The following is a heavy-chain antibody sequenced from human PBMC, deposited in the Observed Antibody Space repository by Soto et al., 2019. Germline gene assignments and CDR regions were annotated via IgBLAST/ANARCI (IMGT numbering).Heavy chain of an antibody. Sequence: GGSLRLSCAASGFTVSSNYMSWVRQAPGKGLEWVSVIYSGGSTYYADSVKGRFTISRDNSKNTLYLQMNSLRAEDTAVYYCARAFLSWNTEYCSSTSCYGEAFDIWGQGTMVTVSS. V-gene: IGHV3-53*01. CDR2: IYSGGST. CDR1: GFTVSSNY. D-gene: IGHD2-2*01. CDR3: ARAFLSWNTEYCSSTSCYGEAFDI. J-gene: IGHJ3*02.